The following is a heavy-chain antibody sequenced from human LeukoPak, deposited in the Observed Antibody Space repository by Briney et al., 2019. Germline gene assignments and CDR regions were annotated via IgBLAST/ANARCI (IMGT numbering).Heavy chain of an antibody. CDR2: IIPILGIA. V-gene: IGHV1-69*04. J-gene: IGHJ6*02. CDR1: GGTFSSYA. CDR3: ARDRRPYGMDV. Sequence: SVTVSCKASGGTFSSYAISWVRQAPGQGLEWMGRIIPILGIANYAQKFQGRVTITADKSTSTAYMELSSLRSEDTAVYYCARDRRPYGMDVWGQGTTVTVSS.